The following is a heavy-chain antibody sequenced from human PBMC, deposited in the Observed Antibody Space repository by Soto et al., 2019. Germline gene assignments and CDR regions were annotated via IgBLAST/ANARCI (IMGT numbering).Heavy chain of an antibody. J-gene: IGHJ4*02. Sequence: QAQLVESGGTVVQPGKSLRLSCAASGFMFNSYGMHWVRQAPGKGLEWVAVIWSEGRDKYYADSVKGRFTISRDDSKNTLYLQMASLRVEDTAVYYCVREQGARHHFDTHGCPGTYWGQGTLVTVSS. CDR1: GFMFNSYG. CDR3: VREQGARHHFDTHGCPGTY. CDR2: IWSEGRDK. D-gene: IGHD2-8*01. V-gene: IGHV3-33*01.